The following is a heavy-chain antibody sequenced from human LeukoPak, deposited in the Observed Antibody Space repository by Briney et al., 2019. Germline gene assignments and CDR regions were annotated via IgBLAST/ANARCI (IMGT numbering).Heavy chain of an antibody. CDR2: IYYSGST. J-gene: IGHJ4*02. CDR3: ATLESAAAGVVY. V-gene: IGHV4-59*08. D-gene: IGHD6-13*01. CDR1: GGSISSYY. Sequence: SETLSLTCTVSGGSISSYYWSWIRQPPGKGLEWIGYIYYSGSTNYNPSLKSRVTMSVDASKNQFSLKLSSVTAADTAVYYCATLESAAAGVVYWGQGTLVTVSS.